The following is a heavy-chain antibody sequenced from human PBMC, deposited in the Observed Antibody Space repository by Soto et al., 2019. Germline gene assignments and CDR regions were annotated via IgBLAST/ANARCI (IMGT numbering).Heavy chain of an antibody. D-gene: IGHD6-6*01. V-gene: IGHV4-39*01. CDR3: ERHRRSSSSSIRYYYGMDV. Sequence: LETLSLTCTVSGGSISSSSYYWGWIRQPPGKGLEWIGSIYYSGSTYYNPSLKSRVTISVDTSKNQFSLKLSSVTAADTAVYYCERHRRSSSSSIRYYYGMDVWGQGTTVTVS. CDR2: IYYSGST. J-gene: IGHJ6*02. CDR1: GGSISSSSYY.